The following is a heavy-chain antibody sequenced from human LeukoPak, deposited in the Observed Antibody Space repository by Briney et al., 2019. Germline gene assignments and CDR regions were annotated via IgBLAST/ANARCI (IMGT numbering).Heavy chain of an antibody. J-gene: IGHJ3*02. CDR2: IKTDGSKT. CDR1: GFTFSSYW. Sequence: GGSLRLSCAAPGFTFSSYWMHWVRQAPGKGPVWVSRIKTDGSKTNYADSVKGRFTISRDNAKNTLYLQMNSLRAEDTAVYYCARAGYGNAFDIWGQGTMVIVSS. D-gene: IGHD4-11*01. V-gene: IGHV3-74*01. CDR3: ARAGYGNAFDI.